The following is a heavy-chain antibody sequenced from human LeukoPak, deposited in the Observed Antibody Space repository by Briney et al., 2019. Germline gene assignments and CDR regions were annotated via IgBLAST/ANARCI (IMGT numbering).Heavy chain of an antibody. CDR3: AREYQGGTVTTLDY. Sequence: PSETLSLTCTVSGGSISTYYWSWIRQPPGKGLEWIGFISYSGSTNYNPSLKSRVTISVDTSKNQFSLKLSSVTPADTAVYYCAREYQGGTVTTLDYWGQGTLVTVSS. CDR2: ISYSGST. D-gene: IGHD4-17*01. CDR1: GGSISTYY. V-gene: IGHV4-59*01. J-gene: IGHJ4*02.